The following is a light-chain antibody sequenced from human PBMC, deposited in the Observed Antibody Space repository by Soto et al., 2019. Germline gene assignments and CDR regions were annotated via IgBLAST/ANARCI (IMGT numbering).Light chain of an antibody. V-gene: IGKV3-20*01. J-gene: IGKJ1*01. CDR3: QQYGSSPQT. CDR1: QTISSTY. Sequence: EIVLTQSPDTLSLSPGDRATLSCRASQTISSTYLAWYQQKPGQAPRLLIYAASTRATGIPDRFSGSGSGTDFTLTISSLEPEDFAVYYCQQYGSSPQTFGQGTKVEIK. CDR2: AAS.